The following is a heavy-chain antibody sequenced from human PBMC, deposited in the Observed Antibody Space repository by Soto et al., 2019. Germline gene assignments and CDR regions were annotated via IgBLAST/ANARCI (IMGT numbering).Heavy chain of an antibody. CDR1: GGSFSSYA. J-gene: IGHJ4*02. D-gene: IGHD6-6*01. CDR3: ARDRGAARREYFFRY. Sequence: QVQLVQSGAEVKKPGSSVKVSCKASGGSFSSYAISWVRQAPGLGLEYMGAVIPALGTPNYAQKFQGRVTTSADKSTSTAYMELNSLTSDDTAVYYCARDRGAARREYFFRYWGQGTLVTVSS. CDR2: VIPALGTP. V-gene: IGHV1-69*14.